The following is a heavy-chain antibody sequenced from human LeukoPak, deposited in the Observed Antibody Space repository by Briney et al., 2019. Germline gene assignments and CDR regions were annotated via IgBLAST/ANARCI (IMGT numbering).Heavy chain of an antibody. D-gene: IGHD6-13*01. V-gene: IGHV3-7*01. J-gene: IGHJ1*01. CDR3: AGDISWYFRAEYFQH. Sequence: GGSLRLSCAASGFTFSSYWMSWVRQAPGKGLEWVANIKQDGSEKYYVDSVKGRFTISRDNAKNSLYLQMNSLRAEDTAVYYCAGDISWYFRAEYFQHWGQGTLVTVSS. CDR2: IKQDGSEK. CDR1: GFTFSSYW.